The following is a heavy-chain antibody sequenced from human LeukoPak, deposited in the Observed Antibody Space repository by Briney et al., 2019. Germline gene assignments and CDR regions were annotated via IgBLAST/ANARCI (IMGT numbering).Heavy chain of an antibody. J-gene: IGHJ4*02. D-gene: IGHD1-7*01. CDR2: VNSDGSWT. Sequence: GGSLRLSCAASGNYWMHWVRQAPGKGLVWVSHVNSDGSWTSHADSVKGRFTISKDNAKNTVYLQMNNLRTEDTALYYCAKDNNWDSYYFDYWGQGTLVTVSS. V-gene: IGHV3-74*01. CDR3: AKDNNWDSYYFDY. CDR1: GNYW.